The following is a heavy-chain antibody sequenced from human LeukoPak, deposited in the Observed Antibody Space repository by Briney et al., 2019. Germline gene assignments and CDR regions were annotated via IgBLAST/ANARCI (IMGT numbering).Heavy chain of an antibody. CDR3: VNAYSSSWYYGMDV. V-gene: IGHV3-64D*06. CDR1: GFTFSSFP. Sequence: GGSLRLSCSASGFTFSSFPMHWVRQAPGKGLEYVSAIISNGGSTYYADSVRGRFTISRDNSKSTVYLQMSSLRAEDTAVYYCVNAYSSSWYYGMDVWGQGTTVTVSS. J-gene: IGHJ6*02. CDR2: IISNGGST. D-gene: IGHD6-13*01.